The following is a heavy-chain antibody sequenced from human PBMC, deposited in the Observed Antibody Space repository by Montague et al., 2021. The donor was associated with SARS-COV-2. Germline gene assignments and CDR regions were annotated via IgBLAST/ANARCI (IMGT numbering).Heavy chain of an antibody. CDR2: MYYSGST. CDR3: ARGARQGYGFRLGSFDS. V-gene: IGHV4-39*07. Sequence: SETLSLTCTVSGGSISSYHHYWGWLRQPPGKGLEWIGAMYYSGSTWLNPSLKSRVTISVDTSKNQLSLKLSSVTAADTAVYYCARGARQGYGFRLGSFDSWGQGTLVTVSS. D-gene: IGHD3-10*01. CDR1: GGSISSYHHY. J-gene: IGHJ4*02.